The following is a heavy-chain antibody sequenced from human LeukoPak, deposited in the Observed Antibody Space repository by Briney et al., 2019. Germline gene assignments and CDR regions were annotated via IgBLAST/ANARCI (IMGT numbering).Heavy chain of an antibody. Sequence: GGSLRLSCAASGFTFSSYSMNWVRQAPGKRLEWVSSISSSSSYIYYADSVKGRFTISRDNAKNSLYLQMNSLRAEDTAVYYCARATKSPTWFDPWGQGTLVTVSS. CDR2: ISSSSSYI. CDR3: ARATKSPTWFDP. V-gene: IGHV3-21*01. J-gene: IGHJ5*02. CDR1: GFTFSSYS.